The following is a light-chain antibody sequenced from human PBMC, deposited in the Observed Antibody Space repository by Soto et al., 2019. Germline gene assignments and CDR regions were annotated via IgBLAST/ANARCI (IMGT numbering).Light chain of an antibody. CDR3: LHNNSYPFT. Sequence: DIQMTKSPSSLSASVRDRVTITCRASQDIRSDLGWFQQKPGKAPKRLMYAASTVESGVPSSFSGSRSGTEFTLTTSSLQPEDFTTYYVLHNNSYPFTFGPRTTVDIK. CDR2: AAS. CDR1: QDIRSD. V-gene: IGKV1-17*01. J-gene: IGKJ3*01.